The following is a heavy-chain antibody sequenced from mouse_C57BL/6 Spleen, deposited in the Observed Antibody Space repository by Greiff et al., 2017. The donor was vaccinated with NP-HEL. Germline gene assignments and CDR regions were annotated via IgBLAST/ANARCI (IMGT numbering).Heavy chain of an antibody. Sequence: DVMLVESGGGLVQPGGSLKLSCAASGFTFSSYGMSWVRQTPDKRLELVATINSNGGSTYYPDSVKGRFTISRDNAKNTLYLQMSSRKSEDTAMYYCARMARTINWGQGTTLTVSS. CDR3: ARMARTIN. V-gene: IGHV5-6-3*01. J-gene: IGHJ2*01. CDR1: GFTFSSYG. CDR2: INSNGGST.